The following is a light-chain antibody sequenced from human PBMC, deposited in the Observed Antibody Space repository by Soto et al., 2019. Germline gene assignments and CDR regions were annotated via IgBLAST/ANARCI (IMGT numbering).Light chain of an antibody. CDR2: AAS. CDR1: QGITNH. J-gene: IGKJ1*01. CDR3: QEYDSVPGT. Sequence: DIQMTQSPSSLSASVGDRVTITCRASQGITNHLAWYQQKPGKVPKLLIYAASTLQSGVRSRFSGSGAGTDFALTISSLQPEDFATYYCQEYDSVPGTFGEGTKVNIK. V-gene: IGKV1-27*01.